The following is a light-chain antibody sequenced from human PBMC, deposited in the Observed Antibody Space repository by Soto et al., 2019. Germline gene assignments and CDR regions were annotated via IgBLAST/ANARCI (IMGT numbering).Light chain of an antibody. CDR2: EVN. CDR1: SSEVGSDNL. V-gene: IGLV2-23*02. CDR3: CSYAGTITYV. J-gene: IGLJ1*01. Sequence: QSALTQPASVAGSPGQSITISCTGTSSEVGSDNLVSWYQHHPGKAPKLLIYEVNKRPSGVSNRFSGSKSGNTASLTISGLQAEDEGEYFCCSYAGTITYVFGTGTTLTVL.